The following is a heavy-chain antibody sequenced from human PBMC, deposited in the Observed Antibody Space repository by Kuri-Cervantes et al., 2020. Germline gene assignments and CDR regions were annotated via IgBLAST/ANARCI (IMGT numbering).Heavy chain of an antibody. CDR1: GFTFSDYY. CDR3: ARVREFGDFEY. D-gene: IGHD3-10*01. CDR2: ISNSGGTR. Sequence: LSLTCAASGFTFSDYYMTWIRQAPGKGLEWVSFISNSGGTRNSADSVKGRFTISRDNSKNSLFLQMNSLRPEDTAVYYCARVREFGDFEYWGQGTLVTVSS. V-gene: IGHV3-11*01. J-gene: IGHJ4*02.